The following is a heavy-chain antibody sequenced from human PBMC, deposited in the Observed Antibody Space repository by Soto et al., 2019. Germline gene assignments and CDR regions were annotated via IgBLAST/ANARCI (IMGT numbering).Heavy chain of an antibody. Sequence: TLSLTCSVSGGSINRSPYYWDWIRQSPGKGLEWIGSIYETGRTNHNPLLKSRVTMTVDTSRNQFSLKLSSVIAADTAVYYCARHGGFCTTTRCREYFQYWGQGALVTV. V-gene: IGHV4-39*01. J-gene: IGHJ1*01. CDR3: ARHGGFCTTTRCREYFQY. CDR1: GGSINRSPYY. D-gene: IGHD2-2*01. CDR2: IYETGRT.